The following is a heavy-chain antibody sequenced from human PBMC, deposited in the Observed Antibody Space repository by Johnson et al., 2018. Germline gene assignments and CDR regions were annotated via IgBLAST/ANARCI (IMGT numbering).Heavy chain of an antibody. J-gene: IGHJ3*02. CDR1: GFTFSSYG. Sequence: QVQLVESGGGVVQPGRSLRLACTASGFTFSSYGIHWVRQAPGKGLEWVAVIWYDGINKYYAESVKGRFTISRDNSKNTLYLQMSNLRAEDTAVYYCASDSAQWLLGAYDIWGQGTMVTVSS. D-gene: IGHD6-19*01. CDR3: ASDSAQWLLGAYDI. V-gene: IGHV3-33*01. CDR2: IWYDGINK.